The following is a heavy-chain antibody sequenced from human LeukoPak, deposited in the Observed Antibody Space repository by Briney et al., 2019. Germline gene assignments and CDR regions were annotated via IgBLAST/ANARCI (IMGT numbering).Heavy chain of an antibody. D-gene: IGHD5-18*01. CDR2: INPNSGGT. Sequence: GASVKVSCKASGYTFTGYYMHWVRQAPGQVLEWMGWINPNSGGTNYAQKFQGRVTMTRDTSISTAYMELSRLRSDDTAVYYCARDPTSGGYSYVTFDYWGQGTLVTVSS. CDR1: GYTFTGYY. V-gene: IGHV1-2*02. CDR3: ARDPTSGGYSYVTFDY. J-gene: IGHJ4*02.